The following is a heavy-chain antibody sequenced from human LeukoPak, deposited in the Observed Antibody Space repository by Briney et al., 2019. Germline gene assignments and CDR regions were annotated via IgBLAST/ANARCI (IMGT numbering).Heavy chain of an antibody. CDR1: GFTFSSYG. CDR2: ISYDGSNK. J-gene: IGHJ6*02. CDR3: ASPKVGNYYGMDV. Sequence: GGSLRLSCAASGFTFSSYGMHWVRQAPGKGLEWVAVISYDGSNKYYADSVKGRFTISRDNSKNTLYLQMNSLRAEDTAVYYCASPKVGNYYGMDVWGQGTTDTVSS. V-gene: IGHV3-30*03. D-gene: IGHD2-15*01.